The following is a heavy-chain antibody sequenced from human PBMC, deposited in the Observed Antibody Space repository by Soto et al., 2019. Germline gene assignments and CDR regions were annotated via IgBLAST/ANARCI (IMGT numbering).Heavy chain of an antibody. J-gene: IGHJ4*02. Sequence: QVQLVQSGTVVQRRGSSVKVSCQASGGTFSSHGMAWVRQAPGQGLEWMGGIIPTFGTPTYAPKFQGRVTITADKSTNTAYMELSSLRSEDTAVYYCASERSAQYFDFWVQGTLITVSS. CDR2: IIPTFGTP. D-gene: IGHD1-26*01. CDR1: GGTFSSHG. V-gene: IGHV1-69*06. CDR3: ASERSAQYFDF.